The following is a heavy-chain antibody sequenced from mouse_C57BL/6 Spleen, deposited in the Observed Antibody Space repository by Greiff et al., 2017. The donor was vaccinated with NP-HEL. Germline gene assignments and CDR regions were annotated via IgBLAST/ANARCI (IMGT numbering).Heavy chain of an antibody. V-gene: IGHV5-4*01. D-gene: IGHD3-3*01. Sequence: EVQRVESGGGLVKPGGSLKLSCAASGFTFSSYAMSWVRQTPEKGLEWVATISDGGSYTYYPDNVKGRFTISRDNAKNNLYLQMSHLKSEDTAMYYCARDREDYFDYWGQGTTLTVSS. CDR2: ISDGGSYT. CDR1: GFTFSSYA. CDR3: ARDREDYFDY. J-gene: IGHJ2*01.